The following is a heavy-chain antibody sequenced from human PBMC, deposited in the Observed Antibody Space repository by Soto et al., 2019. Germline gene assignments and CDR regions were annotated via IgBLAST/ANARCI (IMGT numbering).Heavy chain of an antibody. D-gene: IGHD2-2*02. V-gene: IGHV1-18*04. J-gene: IGHJ6*02. CDR1: AYTFTSYC. Sequence: AEGRVCCEACAYTFTSYCISWVRQAPGQGLEWMGWISAYNGNTNYAQKLQGRVTMTTDTSTSTAYMELRSLRSDDTAVYYCARAGLIYCSSTSCYTNYYYGMHVWGQGTTVPVS. CDR2: ISAYNGNT. CDR3: ARAGLIYCSSTSCYTNYYYGMHV.